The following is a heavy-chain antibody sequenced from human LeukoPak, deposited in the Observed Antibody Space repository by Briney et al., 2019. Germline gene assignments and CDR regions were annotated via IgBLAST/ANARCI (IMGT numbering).Heavy chain of an antibody. D-gene: IGHD3-22*01. J-gene: IGHJ3*02. CDR2: ISGSGGST. V-gene: IGHV3-23*01. CDR1: GFTFSSYA. Sequence: GGSLRLSCAASGFTFSSYAMSWVRQAPGKGLEWVSAISGSGGSTYYADSVKGRFTISRDNSKNTLYVQMNSLRAEDTAVYYCAKHLPHIVVVITEHPIDAFDIWGQGTMVTVSS. CDR3: AKHLPHIVVVITEHPIDAFDI.